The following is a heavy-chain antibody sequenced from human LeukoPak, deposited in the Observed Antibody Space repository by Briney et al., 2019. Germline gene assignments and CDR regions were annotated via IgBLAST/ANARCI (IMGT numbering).Heavy chain of an antibody. CDR3: AKDNGDSSGYSLLFDY. CDR1: GFTFSSYG. V-gene: IGHV3-30*02. D-gene: IGHD3-22*01. J-gene: IGHJ4*02. Sequence: GGSLRLSCAASGFTFSSYGMHWVRQAPGKGLEGVAFIRYDGSNKYYADSVKGRFTISRDNSKNTLYLQMNSLRAEDTAVYYCAKDNGDSSGYSLLFDYWGQGTLATVSS. CDR2: IRYDGSNK.